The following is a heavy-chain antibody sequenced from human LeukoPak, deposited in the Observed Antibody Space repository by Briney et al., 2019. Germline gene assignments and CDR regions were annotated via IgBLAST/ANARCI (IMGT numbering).Heavy chain of an antibody. CDR3: ARGYCSGGSCYRPPYFDY. Sequence: GGSLRLSCAASGFTFDDYGMSWVRQAPGKGLEWVSGSNWNGGSTGYADSVKGRFTISRDNAKNSLYLQMNSLRAEDTALYYCARGYCSGGSCYRPPYFDYWGQGTLVTVSS. D-gene: IGHD2-15*01. V-gene: IGHV3-20*04. CDR2: SNWNGGST. J-gene: IGHJ4*02. CDR1: GFTFDDYG.